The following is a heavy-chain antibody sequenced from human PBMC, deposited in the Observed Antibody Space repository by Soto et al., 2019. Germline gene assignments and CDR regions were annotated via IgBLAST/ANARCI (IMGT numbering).Heavy chain of an antibody. D-gene: IGHD6-19*01. CDR2: TYYRSNWRH. J-gene: IGHJ4*02. V-gene: IGHV6-1*01. CDR3: ERGVAGSGFDL. Sequence: SHTLSLTCAISGDSVSSNTAAWNWIRSSPSRGLEWLGRTYYRSNWRHDYAVSVKSRITVNPDTSKNHFSLQLNSVTPDDTAVYYCERGVAGSGFDLWGQGNLVTLSS. CDR1: GDSVSSNTAA.